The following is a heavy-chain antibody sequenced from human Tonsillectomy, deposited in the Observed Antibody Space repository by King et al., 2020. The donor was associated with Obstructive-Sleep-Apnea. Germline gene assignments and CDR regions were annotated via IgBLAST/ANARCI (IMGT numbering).Heavy chain of an antibody. D-gene: IGHD3-10*01. CDR3: ARDMSAYDSTSPAY. CDR2: IIPNSGAT. CDR1: GYTFTGYY. Sequence: VQLVESGAEVKKPGASVKVSCKASGYTFTGYYIHWVRQAPGQGLEWMGWIIPNSGATQYAQKFRDRVTMTRDTSISTAYMDVSRLRSDDTAIYYCARDMSAYDSTSPAYWGQGTLVTVSS. V-gene: IGHV1-2*02. J-gene: IGHJ4*02.